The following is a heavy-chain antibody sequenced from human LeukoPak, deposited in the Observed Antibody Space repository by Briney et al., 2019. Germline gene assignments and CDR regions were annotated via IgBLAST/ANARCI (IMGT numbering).Heavy chain of an antibody. Sequence: GGSLRLSCATSGFTFTDHWVAWVRQVPGKGLEGVANTDIDGRTKNYVDSVKGRFTISRDNAKNSLYLQMDSLRAEDTAVYYCATYTNWVAGDVWGQGTTVSVSS. CDR1: GFTFTDHW. CDR2: TDIDGRTK. D-gene: IGHD7-27*01. V-gene: IGHV3-7*01. CDR3: ATYTNWVAGDV. J-gene: IGHJ6*02.